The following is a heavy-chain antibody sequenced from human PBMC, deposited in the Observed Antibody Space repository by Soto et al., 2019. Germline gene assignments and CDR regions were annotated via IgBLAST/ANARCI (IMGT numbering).Heavy chain of an antibody. Sequence: QEQLVQSGAEVKKSGSSVKVSCKDTGGLFSSYAVSWLRQAPGQGLEWMGGIIPVFDTVYYAQKFQGRDTITADESTNTAYMELSSLRSEDTAMYYCARGGSGYVWFNEFWGQGTLVTVSS. CDR3: ARGGSGYVWFNEF. CDR2: IIPVFDTV. D-gene: IGHD3-22*01. J-gene: IGHJ4*02. CDR1: GGLFSSYA. V-gene: IGHV1-69*01.